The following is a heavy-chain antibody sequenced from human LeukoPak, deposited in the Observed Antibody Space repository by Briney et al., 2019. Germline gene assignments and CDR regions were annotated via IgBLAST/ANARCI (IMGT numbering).Heavy chain of an antibody. D-gene: IGHD6-6*01. Sequence: SQTLSLTCAISGDSVSSNSAAWNWIRQSPSRGLEWLGRTYYRSKWYNDYAVSVKSRITINPDTSKNQFSLQLNSVTPEDTAVYYCARASEISFIAARTHNWFDPWGQGTLVTVSS. CDR3: ARASEISFIAARTHNWFDP. V-gene: IGHV6-1*01. CDR1: GDSVSSNSAA. CDR2: TYYRSKWYN. J-gene: IGHJ5*02.